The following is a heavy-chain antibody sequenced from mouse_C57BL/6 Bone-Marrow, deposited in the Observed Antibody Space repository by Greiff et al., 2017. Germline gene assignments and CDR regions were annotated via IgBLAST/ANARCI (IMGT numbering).Heavy chain of an antibody. CDR2: ISDGGSYT. CDR3: AREGWGPRY. V-gene: IGHV5-4*01. J-gene: IGHJ2*01. CDR1: GFTFSSYA. Sequence: EVHLVESGGGLVKPGGSLKLSCAASGFTFSSYAMSWVRQTPEKRLEWVATISDGGSYTYYPDNVKGRFTISRDNAKNHLYLQMSHLKSEDTAMYYCAREGWGPRYWGQGTTLTVSS. D-gene: IGHD3-3*01.